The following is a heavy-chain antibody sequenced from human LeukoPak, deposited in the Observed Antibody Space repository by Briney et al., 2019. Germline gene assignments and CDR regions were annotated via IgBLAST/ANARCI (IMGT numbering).Heavy chain of an antibody. CDR2: ISYDGSNK. Sequence: PGGSPRLSCAASGFTFSSYGMHWVRQAPGKGLEWVAVISYDGSNKYYADSVKGRFTISRDNSKNTLYLQMNSLRAEDTAVYYCAKDVDPFGSGSYVEGFDYWGQGTLVTVSS. V-gene: IGHV3-30*18. D-gene: IGHD3-10*01. J-gene: IGHJ4*02. CDR1: GFTFSSYG. CDR3: AKDVDPFGSGSYVEGFDY.